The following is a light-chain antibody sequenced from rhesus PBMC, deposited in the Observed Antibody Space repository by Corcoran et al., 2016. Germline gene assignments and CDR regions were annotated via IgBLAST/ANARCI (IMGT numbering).Light chain of an antibody. V-gene: IGKV3-42*03. CDR1: QSVGST. J-gene: IGKJ3*01. Sequence: ETVMMQSPATLSLSPGERATLSCRSSQSVGSTLAWYQQKPGQAPRLLIYYASSRATGIPDRFSGCGSGTEFTLTISSLDPEDVGVYCCPRSKDWRIAFGPGAKLHI. CDR3: PRSKDWRIA. CDR2: YAS.